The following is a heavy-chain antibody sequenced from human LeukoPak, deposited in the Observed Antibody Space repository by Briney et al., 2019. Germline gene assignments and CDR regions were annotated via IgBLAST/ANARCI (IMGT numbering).Heavy chain of an antibody. CDR1: GYTFTGYF. CDR3: ATRAYHTSGWF. J-gene: IGHJ4*02. CDR2: INPDSGGT. Sequence: ASVKVSCKASGYTFTGYFMHWVRQAPGQGLEWMGRINPDSGGTNYAQKFQGRVTMTRDTSISTAYMELSRLRSDDTAVYYCATRAYHTSGWFWGQGTLVTVSP. D-gene: IGHD6-19*01. V-gene: IGHV1-2*06.